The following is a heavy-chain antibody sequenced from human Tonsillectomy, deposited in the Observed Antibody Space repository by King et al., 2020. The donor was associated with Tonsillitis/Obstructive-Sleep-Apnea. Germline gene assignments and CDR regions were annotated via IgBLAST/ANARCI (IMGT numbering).Heavy chain of an antibody. CDR1: NGSISSGSYF. D-gene: IGHD4-11*01. CDR2: IYYSGST. CDR3: ARQGSATVLSHFDY. J-gene: IGHJ4*02. V-gene: IGHV4-39*01. Sequence: LQLQESGPGLVKPSETLSLTCTVSNGSISSGSYFWGWIRQPPGKGLAWIGNIYYSGSTYYTPSLKSRVTISVDTSKNPFSLKLSSVTAADTAVYYCARQGSATVLSHFDYWGQGTLVTVSS.